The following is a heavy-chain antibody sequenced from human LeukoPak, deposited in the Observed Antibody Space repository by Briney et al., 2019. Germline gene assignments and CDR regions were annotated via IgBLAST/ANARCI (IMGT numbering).Heavy chain of an antibody. V-gene: IGHV3-64*01. J-gene: IGHJ2*01. CDR3: AREQQLLRYFDL. CDR1: GFTFSSYA. CDR2: ISSNGGST. Sequence: GGSLRLSCVASGFTFSSYAMHWVRQAPGKGLEYVSAISSNGGSTYYANSVKGRFTISRDNSKNTLYLQMGSLRAEDMAVYYCAREQQLLRYFDLWGRGTLVTVSS. D-gene: IGHD6-13*01.